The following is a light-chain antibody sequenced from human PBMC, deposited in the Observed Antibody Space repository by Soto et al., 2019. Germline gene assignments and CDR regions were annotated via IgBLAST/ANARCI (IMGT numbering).Light chain of an antibody. V-gene: IGKV1-39*01. J-gene: IGKJ3*01. CDR3: QQSYSTPPLT. Sequence: DIQMTQSPSPLSASVGDRVYITCRTSQSISSYLNWYQAKPGKAPKLLIYDASTLESGVPSRFSGSGSGTDFTLTINSLQPEDSSTYYCQQSYSTPPLTFGPGTRVDI. CDR1: QSISSY. CDR2: DAS.